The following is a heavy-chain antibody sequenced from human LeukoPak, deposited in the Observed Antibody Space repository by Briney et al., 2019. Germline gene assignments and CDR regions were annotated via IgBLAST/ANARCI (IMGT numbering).Heavy chain of an antibody. CDR3: ARDYRAGTVTTLDI. D-gene: IGHD4-17*01. V-gene: IGHV1-3*01. Sequence: FQGRVTITRDTSASTAYMELSSLRSEDTAVYYCARDYRAGTVTTLDIWGQGTMVTVSS. J-gene: IGHJ3*02.